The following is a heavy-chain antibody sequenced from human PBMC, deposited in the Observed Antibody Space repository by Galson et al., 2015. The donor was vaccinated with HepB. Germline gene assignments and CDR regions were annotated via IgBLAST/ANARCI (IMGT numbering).Heavy chain of an antibody. CDR1: GYTFTTYY. Sequence: SVKVSCKASGYTFTTYYMFWVRQAPGQGLEWMGWISAYNGNTNYAQKLQGRVTMTTDTSTSTAYMELRSLRSDDTAVYYCARTEMATSRDFDYWGQGTLVTVSS. CDR3: ARTEMATSRDFDY. D-gene: IGHD5-24*01. V-gene: IGHV1-18*04. J-gene: IGHJ4*02. CDR2: ISAYNGNT.